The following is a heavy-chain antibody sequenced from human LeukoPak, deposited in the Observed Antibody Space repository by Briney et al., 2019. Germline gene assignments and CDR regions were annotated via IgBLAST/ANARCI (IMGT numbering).Heavy chain of an antibody. CDR2: INPSGDST. CDR1: GYTFNSSY. V-gene: IGHV1-46*02. CDR3: AREVTIATYIFDY. Sequence: ASVEICCKASGYTFNSSYIHWVRQAPGQGLECMGMINPSGDSTNYAQKFQGRVTTTRDTSASTVYMELSSLRSEDTAVYYCAREVTIATYIFDYWGQGTLVTVSS. J-gene: IGHJ4*02. D-gene: IGHD2-21*01.